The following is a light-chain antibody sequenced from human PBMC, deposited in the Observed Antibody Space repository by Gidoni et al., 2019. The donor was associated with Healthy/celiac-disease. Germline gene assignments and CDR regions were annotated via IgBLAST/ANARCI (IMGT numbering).Light chain of an antibody. CDR1: SSAVGGYNY. CDR3: SSYTSSSTWV. CDR2: DVS. Sequence: QSALTQPASVSGSPGQSLTISCTGTSSAVGGYNYVSWYQQHPGKAPKLMIYDVSNRPSGVSNRFSGSKSGNTASLTISGLQAEDEADYYCSSYTSSSTWVFGGGTKLTGL. J-gene: IGLJ3*02. V-gene: IGLV2-14*03.